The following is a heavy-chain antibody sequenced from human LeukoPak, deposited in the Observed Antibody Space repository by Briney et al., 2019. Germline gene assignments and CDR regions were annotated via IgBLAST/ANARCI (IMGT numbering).Heavy chain of an antibody. D-gene: IGHD2-2*02. V-gene: IGHV3-64*01. J-gene: IGHJ4*02. CDR2: ISSNGGST. CDR1: GFTFSSYA. CDR3: ARGGLDIVVVPAAIDFDY. Sequence: GGSLRLSCAASGFTFSSYAMHWVRQAPGKGLEYVSAISSNGGSTYYANSVKGRFTISRDNSKNTLYLQMGSLRAEDMAVYYCARGGLDIVVVPAAIDFDYWGQGTLVAVSS.